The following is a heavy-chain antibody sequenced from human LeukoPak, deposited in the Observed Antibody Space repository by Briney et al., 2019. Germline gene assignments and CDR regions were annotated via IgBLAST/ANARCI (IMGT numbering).Heavy chain of an antibody. D-gene: IGHD3-10*01. J-gene: IGHJ6*02. CDR2: MNPNSGNT. CDR3: ATRYYYGSGSTRGGYYYYGMDV. V-gene: IGHV1-8*01. CDR1: GYTFTSYD. Sequence: GASVKVSCKASGYTFTSYDINWVRQATGQGLEWMGWMNPNSGNTGYAQKFQGRVTMTRNTSISTAYMELSSLRSEDTAVYYCATRYYYGSGSTRGGYYYYGMDVWGQGTTVTVSS.